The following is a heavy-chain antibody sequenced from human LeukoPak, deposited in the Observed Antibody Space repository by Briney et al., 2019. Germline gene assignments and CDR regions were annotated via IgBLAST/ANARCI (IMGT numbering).Heavy chain of an antibody. V-gene: IGHV4-39*01. CDR1: GVSISSSSYY. CDR2: IYYSGST. CDR3: ARGGYSYGYSYY. Sequence: SETLSLTCTVSGVSISSSSYYWGWIRQPPGKGLEWIGSIYYSGSTYYNPSLKSRVTISVDTSKNQFSLKLSSVTAADTAVYYCARGGYSYGYSYYWGQGTLVTVSS. D-gene: IGHD5-18*01. J-gene: IGHJ4*02.